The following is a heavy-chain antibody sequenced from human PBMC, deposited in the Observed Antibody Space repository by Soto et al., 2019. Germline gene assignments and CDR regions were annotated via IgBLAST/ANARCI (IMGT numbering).Heavy chain of an antibody. CDR1: GFTFSSYA. J-gene: IGHJ6*03. V-gene: IGHV3-21*01. CDR2: ISSSSNYI. CDR3: ARRVHSSSAIHDYYDYMDV. Sequence: GGSLRLSCAASGFTFSSYAMSWVRQAPGKGLEWVSSISSSSNYIYYADSVKGRFTISRDNAKNSLYLQMNSLRAEDTAVYYCARRVHSSSAIHDYYDYMDVWRKRTTVIVSS. D-gene: IGHD6-13*01.